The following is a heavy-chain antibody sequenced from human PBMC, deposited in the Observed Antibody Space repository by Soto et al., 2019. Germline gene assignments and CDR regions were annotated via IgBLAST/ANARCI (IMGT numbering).Heavy chain of an antibody. CDR3: ARVLKGAGYCRSTSCNAMGV. Sequence: PSQTLSLTCAISGDSVSSNSAAWNWIRQSPSRGLEWLGRTYYRSKWNNEYAESVKSRITINPDTPKNQFSLQLNSVTPEDTAVYYCARVLKGAGYCRSTSCNAMGVWGQGTTVTVSS. D-gene: IGHD2-2*01. CDR2: TYYRSKWNN. CDR1: GDSVSSNSAA. J-gene: IGHJ6*02. V-gene: IGHV6-1*01.